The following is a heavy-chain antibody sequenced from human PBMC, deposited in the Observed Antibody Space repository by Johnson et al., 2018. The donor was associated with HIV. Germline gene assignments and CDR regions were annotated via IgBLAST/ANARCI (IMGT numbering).Heavy chain of an antibody. D-gene: IGHD1-26*01. J-gene: IGHJ3*01. CDR3: ARVGSGSYYARDAFDV. CDR1: QFIFSTYY. CDR2: VNPNGGST. V-gene: IGHV3-64*01. Sequence: VQLVESGGGFAKPAWSPRLSCAASQFIFSTYYMNCVRQAPGNGLELVGQVNPNGGSTYYGNSVKGRFTISRDNSKNTLYLQMGSLRDEDMAVYYCARVGSGSYYARDAFDVWGQGTMVTVSS.